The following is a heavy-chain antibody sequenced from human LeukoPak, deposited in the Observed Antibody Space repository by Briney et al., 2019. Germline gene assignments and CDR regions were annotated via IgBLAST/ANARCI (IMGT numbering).Heavy chain of an antibody. Sequence: SETLSLTCTVSSGSINTFYWSWIRQPPGKGPEWIGVISETGTTNYNPSLNSRVSISMDVSKKQFSLTLTSVTAADTAVYYCAREVVTMVRGPIFRWFDPWGQGTLVTVSS. J-gene: IGHJ5*02. V-gene: IGHV4-59*12. CDR3: AREVVTMVRGPIFRWFDP. CDR2: ISETGTT. CDR1: SGSINTFY. D-gene: IGHD3-10*01.